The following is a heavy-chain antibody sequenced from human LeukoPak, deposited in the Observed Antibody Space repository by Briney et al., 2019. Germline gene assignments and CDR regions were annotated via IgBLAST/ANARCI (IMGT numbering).Heavy chain of an antibody. D-gene: IGHD1-26*01. Sequence: SVKVSCKASGGIFSSYAISWVRQAPGQGLEWMGGIIPLFGTPNYAQKLQGRVTIIADESASTAYMELSSLTSEDTAVYYCATDRPLQWELKYAFDIWGQGTMVTVSS. CDR3: ATDRPLQWELKYAFDI. CDR2: IIPLFGTP. J-gene: IGHJ3*02. V-gene: IGHV1-69*13. CDR1: GGIFSSYA.